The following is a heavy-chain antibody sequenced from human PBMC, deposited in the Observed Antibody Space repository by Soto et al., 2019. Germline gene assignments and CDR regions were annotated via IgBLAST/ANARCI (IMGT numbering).Heavy chain of an antibody. J-gene: IGHJ3*02. Sequence: PGGSLRLSCAASGFTFSTYAMSWVRQPPGKGLEWVSGIPGNAASTYYADSVKGRFTISRDNSKNTLYLQMNGLRDEDTAVYFCARRTRDGYNAPYYAFYIWGQGTMVTVSS. D-gene: IGHD5-12*01. CDR2: IPGNAAST. CDR3: ARRTRDGYNAPYYAFYI. V-gene: IGHV3-23*01. CDR1: GFTFSTYA.